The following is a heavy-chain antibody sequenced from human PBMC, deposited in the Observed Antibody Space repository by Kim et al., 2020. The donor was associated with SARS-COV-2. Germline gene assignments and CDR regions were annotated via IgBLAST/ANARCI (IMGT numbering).Heavy chain of an antibody. CDR1: GFTFSSYA. CDR2: ISGSGGST. CDR3: AKDLVASTYYDILTGYYKSYYYYGMDV. Sequence: GGSLRLSCAASGFTFSSYAMSWVRQAPGKGLEWVSAISGSGGSTYYADSVKGRFTISRDNSKNTLYLQMNSLRAEDTAVYYCAKDLVASTYYDILTGYYKSYYYYGMDVWGQGPTVTVSS. V-gene: IGHV3-23*01. D-gene: IGHD3-9*01. J-gene: IGHJ6*02.